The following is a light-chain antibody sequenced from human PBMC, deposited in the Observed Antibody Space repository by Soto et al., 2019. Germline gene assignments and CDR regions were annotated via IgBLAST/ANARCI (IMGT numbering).Light chain of an antibody. CDR1: HSINRW. Sequence: DIQMTQSPSTLSASVVYRFTITCRANHSINRWLAWYHQKPGKAPKLLIYKASTLESGVPSMFSGGGIGTEFSLSISSLQPDDFATYYFQQYSTXPYICGQGTKV. CDR2: KAS. V-gene: IGKV1-5*03. CDR3: QQYSTXPYI. J-gene: IGKJ2*01.